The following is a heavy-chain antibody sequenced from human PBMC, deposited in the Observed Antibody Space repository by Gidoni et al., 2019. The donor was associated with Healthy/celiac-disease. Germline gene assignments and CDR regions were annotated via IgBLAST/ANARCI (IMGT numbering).Heavy chain of an antibody. CDR2: ISYDGSNK. J-gene: IGHJ6*02. V-gene: IGHV3-30*18. CDR3: AKGGWELFYYYGMDV. D-gene: IGHD1-26*01. Sequence: QVQLVESGGGVVQPGRSLRLSCAASGFTFSSYGMHWVRQAPGKGLAWVAVISYDGSNKYYADSGKGRFTISRDNSKNTLYLQMNSLRAEDTAVYYCAKGGWELFYYYGMDVWGQGTTVTVSS. CDR1: GFTFSSYG.